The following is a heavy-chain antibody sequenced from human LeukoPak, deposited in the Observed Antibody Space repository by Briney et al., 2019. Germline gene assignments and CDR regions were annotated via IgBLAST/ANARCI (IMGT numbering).Heavy chain of an antibody. CDR1: GYTFANYG. Sequence: ASVKVSCKASGYTFANYGISWVRQAPGLGLEWMGWISGYNGNTNYAQKFQGRVTMTTDTSTSTAFMELRSLRSDDTAVYYCGRQLDTTMALPDYWGQGTLVTVSS. J-gene: IGHJ4*02. D-gene: IGHD5-18*01. CDR2: ISGYNGNT. CDR3: GRQLDTTMALPDY. V-gene: IGHV1-18*01.